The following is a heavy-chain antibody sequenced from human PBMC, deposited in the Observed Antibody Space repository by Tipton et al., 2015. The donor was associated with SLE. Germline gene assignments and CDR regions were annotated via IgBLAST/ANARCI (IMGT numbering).Heavy chain of an antibody. CDR1: GFTFADYA. Sequence: LSLTCAASGFTFADYAMHWVRQAPGKSLEWVSGISWNSGSIGYADSVKGRFTISRDNAKNSLFLQMNSLRAADTALYYCARANASSGFRWYFDLWGRGTLVSESS. CDR2: ISWNSGSI. CDR3: ARANASSGFRWYFDL. D-gene: IGHD3-22*01. J-gene: IGHJ2*01. V-gene: IGHV3-9*01.